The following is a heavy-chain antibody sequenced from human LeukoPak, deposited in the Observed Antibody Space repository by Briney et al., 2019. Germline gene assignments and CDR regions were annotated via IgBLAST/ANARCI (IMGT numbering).Heavy chain of an antibody. CDR3: ARLAAKTVDY. J-gene: IGHJ4*02. D-gene: IGHD2-15*01. V-gene: IGHV4-39*07. Sequence: SETLSLTCIVSGGSIGRSSYYRGWIRQSPGKGLEWIGNIYYSGSTSYNPSLKSRVTISVDTSKDQFSLKLNSVTAADTAVYYCARLAAKTVDYWGQGTLVTVSS. CDR2: IYYSGST. CDR1: GGSIGRSSYY.